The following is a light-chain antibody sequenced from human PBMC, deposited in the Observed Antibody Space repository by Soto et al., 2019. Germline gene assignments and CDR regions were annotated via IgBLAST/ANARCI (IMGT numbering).Light chain of an antibody. CDR3: QQYGSPAWT. J-gene: IGKJ1*01. CDR1: QSVSSSY. V-gene: IGKV3-20*01. CDR2: GAS. Sequence: EIVLTQSPGTLSLSPGERATLSCRASQSVSSSYLAWYQQKPGQAPRLLIYGASSRATGIPDRFSGSGSGKDFTLTISGLEPEDFAVYYCQQYGSPAWTFGQGTKVDIK.